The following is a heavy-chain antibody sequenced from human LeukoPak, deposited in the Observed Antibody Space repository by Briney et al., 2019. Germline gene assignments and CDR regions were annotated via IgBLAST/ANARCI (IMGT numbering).Heavy chain of an antibody. CDR1: GFTLSTYS. J-gene: IGHJ4*02. CDR2: ISSSSSYI. Sequence: GGSLRLSCAAYGFTLSTYSMNWVRQAPGKGLEWVSSISSSSSYIYYADSVKGRFTISRDNAKNSLDLQMNSLRAEDTAVYYCASNYDSSDYYFDYWGQGTLVTVSS. CDR3: ASNYDSSDYYFDY. D-gene: IGHD3-22*01. V-gene: IGHV3-21*01.